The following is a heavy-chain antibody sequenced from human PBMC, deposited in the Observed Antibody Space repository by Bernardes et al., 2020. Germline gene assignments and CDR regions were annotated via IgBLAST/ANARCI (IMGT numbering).Heavy chain of an antibody. CDR2: IYWDDDK. CDR1: GFSLSTSGVG. D-gene: IGHD3-22*01. J-gene: IGHJ4*02. CDR3: AHRGYYYDSSGYSIDY. Sequence: SGPKLVKPTQTLTLTCTFSGFSLSTSGVGVGWIRQPPGKALEWLALIYWDDDKRYSPSLKSRLTITKDTSKNQVVLTMTNMDPVDTATYYCAHRGYYYDSSGYSIDYWGQGTLVTVSS. V-gene: IGHV2-5*02.